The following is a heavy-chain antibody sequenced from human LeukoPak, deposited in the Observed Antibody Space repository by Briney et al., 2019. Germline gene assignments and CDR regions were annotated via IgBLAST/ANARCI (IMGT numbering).Heavy chain of an antibody. Sequence: SETLSLTCTVSGGSISSYYWSWIRQPAGKGLEWIGRIYTSVSSNYNPSLKSRVTMSVDTSKNQFSLKLGSVTAADTAVYYCARENYDTSDYSYYYFDFWGQGTLVTVSS. V-gene: IGHV4-4*07. D-gene: IGHD3-22*01. CDR1: GGSISSYY. J-gene: IGHJ4*02. CDR3: ARENYDTSDYSYYYFDF. CDR2: IYTSVSS.